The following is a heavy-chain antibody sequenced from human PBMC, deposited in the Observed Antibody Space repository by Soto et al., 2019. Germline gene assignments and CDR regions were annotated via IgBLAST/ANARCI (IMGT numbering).Heavy chain of an antibody. CDR3: ARDIREYNWNYGWFHP. J-gene: IGHJ5*02. CDR2: IYTSGST. V-gene: IGHV4-4*07. D-gene: IGHD1-7*01. Sequence: ASETLSLTCTVSGGSISSYYWSWIRQPAGKGLEWIGRIYTSGSTNYNPSLKSRVTMSVDTSKNQFSLKLSSVTAADTAVYYCARDIREYNWNYGWFHPWGQGTLVTVSS. CDR1: GGSISSYY.